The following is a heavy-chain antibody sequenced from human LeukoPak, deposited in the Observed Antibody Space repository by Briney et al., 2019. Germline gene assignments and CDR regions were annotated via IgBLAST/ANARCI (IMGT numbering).Heavy chain of an antibody. J-gene: IGHJ5*02. Sequence: PGGSLRLSCAASGFTFSSYSMNWVRQAPGKGLEWVSSISSSSSYIYYTDSVKGRFTISRDNAKKSLYLQMNSLRSEDTAVYYCARGGYSNRNWFDPWGQGTLVTVSS. CDR2: ISSSSSYI. CDR3: ARGGYSNRNWFDP. D-gene: IGHD6-13*01. V-gene: IGHV3-21*04. CDR1: GFTFSSYS.